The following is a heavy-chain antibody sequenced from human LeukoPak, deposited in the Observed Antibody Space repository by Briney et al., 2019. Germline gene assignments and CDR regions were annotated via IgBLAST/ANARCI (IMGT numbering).Heavy chain of an antibody. V-gene: IGHV1-2*02. J-gene: IGHJ3*02. CDR1: GYTFTGYY. CDR3: ASSRLAGYSSSWYRGDDAFDI. CDR2: INPNSGGT. D-gene: IGHD6-13*01. Sequence: ASVKVSCKASGYTFTGYYMHWVRQAPGQGLEWMGWINPNSGGTNYAQKFQGRVTISADKSISTAYLQWSSLKASDTAMYYCASSRLAGYSSSWYRGDDAFDIWGQGTMVTVSS.